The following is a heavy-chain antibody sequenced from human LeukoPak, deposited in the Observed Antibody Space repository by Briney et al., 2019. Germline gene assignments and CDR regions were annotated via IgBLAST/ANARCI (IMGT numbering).Heavy chain of an antibody. J-gene: IGHJ4*02. Sequence: GGSLRLSCAASGFTFSSYSMNWVRQAPGKGLEWVSSISSSSSYIYYADSMKGRFTISRDNAKNSLYLQMNSLRAEDTAVYYCAREAGGSSGRNYWGQGTLVTVSS. D-gene: IGHD6-6*01. CDR3: AREAGGSSGRNY. V-gene: IGHV3-21*01. CDR1: GFTFSSYS. CDR2: ISSSSSYI.